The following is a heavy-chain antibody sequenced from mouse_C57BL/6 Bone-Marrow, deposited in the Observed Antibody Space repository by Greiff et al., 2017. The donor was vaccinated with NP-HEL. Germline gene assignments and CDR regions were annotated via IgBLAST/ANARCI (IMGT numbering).Heavy chain of an antibody. CDR1: GYTFTDYY. Sequence: QVQLKESGAELVRPGASVKLSCKASGYTFTDYYINWVKQRPGQGLEWIARIYPGSGNTYYNEKFKGKATLTAEKSSSTAYMQLSSLTSEDSAVYFCAREGDFGYYFDYWGQGTTLTVSS. V-gene: IGHV1-76*01. D-gene: IGHD2-2*01. J-gene: IGHJ2*01. CDR2: IYPGSGNT. CDR3: AREGDFGYYFDY.